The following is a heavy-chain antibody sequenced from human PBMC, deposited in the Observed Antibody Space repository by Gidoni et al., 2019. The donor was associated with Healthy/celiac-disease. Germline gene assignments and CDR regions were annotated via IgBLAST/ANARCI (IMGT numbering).Heavy chain of an antibody. CDR2: ISYDGSNK. CDR3: ASGGEDYGDSHWYFDL. J-gene: IGHJ2*01. D-gene: IGHD4-17*01. CDR1: GFTSRSHA. Sequence: QVQLVESGGGVVQPGRSLRRSCAASGFTSRSHAMLWVRQAPGKGLEWVAVISYDGSNKYYADSVKGRFTISRDNSKNTLYLQMNSLRAEDTAVYYCASGGEDYGDSHWYFDLWGRGTLVTVSS. V-gene: IGHV3-30-3*01.